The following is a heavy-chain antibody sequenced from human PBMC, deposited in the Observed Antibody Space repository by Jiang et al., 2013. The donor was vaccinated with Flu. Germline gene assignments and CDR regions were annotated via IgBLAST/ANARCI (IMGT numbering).Heavy chain of an antibody. CDR3: ARDLGHGGNSDY. CDR2: IYYSGGT. J-gene: IGHJ4*02. Sequence: LLKPSETLSLTCGVSGYSISSGYYWGWIRQPPGKGLEWIGSIYYSGGTFYNPSLKSRVTISIDRSKNQLSLKLNSVTAADTAVYYCARDLGHGGNSDYWGQGTLVTVSS. V-gene: IGHV4-38-2*02. CDR1: GYSISSGYY. D-gene: IGHD4-23*01.